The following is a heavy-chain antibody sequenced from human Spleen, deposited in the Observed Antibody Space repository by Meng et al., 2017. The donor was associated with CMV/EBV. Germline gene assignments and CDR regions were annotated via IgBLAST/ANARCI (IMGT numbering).Heavy chain of an antibody. D-gene: IGHD2-2*02. J-gene: IGHJ6*02. CDR3: ARGEGIVVVPAAIRSNIVRYYYYGMDV. CDR2: IPYDGSYK. V-gene: IGHV3-30*03. CDR1: GFTFASYW. Sequence: GESLKISCAASGFTFASYWMSWVRQAPGKGLEWVAFIPYDGSYKYYADSVKGRFTISRDNSKNTLYLQMNSLRAEDTAVYYCARGEGIVVVPAAIRSNIVRYYYYGMDVWGQGTTVTVSS.